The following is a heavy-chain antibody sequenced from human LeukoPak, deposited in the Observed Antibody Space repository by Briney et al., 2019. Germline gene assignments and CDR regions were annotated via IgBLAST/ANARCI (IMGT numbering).Heavy chain of an antibody. CDR3: ARDLFFDHLLYSVG. V-gene: IGHV6-1*01. Sequence: SQTLSLTCAISGDSVSNNSAAWNCIRQSPSRGLEWLGRTFYRSKWYNDYAISVKSRISINPDTSKNQFSLQLNSVTPEDTAVYYCARDLFFDHLLYSVGWGQGTLVTVSS. CDR2: TFYRSKWYN. CDR1: GDSVSNNSAA. D-gene: IGHD2-15*01. J-gene: IGHJ4*02.